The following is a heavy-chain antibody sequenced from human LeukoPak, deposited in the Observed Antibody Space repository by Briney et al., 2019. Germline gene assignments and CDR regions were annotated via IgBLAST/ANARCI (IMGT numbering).Heavy chain of an antibody. V-gene: IGHV1-24*01. Sequence: ASVKVSCKVSGYTLNEKSMHWVRQAPGTGLEWLGGSDPEDGETIYAEKFQDRITMTDDPSTDTAYMELSSLRSEDTAVYYCATASFCSGTHCFYYYMDVWGKGTPVTVSS. J-gene: IGHJ6*03. D-gene: IGHD2-15*01. CDR2: SDPEDGET. CDR1: GYTLNEKS. CDR3: ATASFCSGTHCFYYYMDV.